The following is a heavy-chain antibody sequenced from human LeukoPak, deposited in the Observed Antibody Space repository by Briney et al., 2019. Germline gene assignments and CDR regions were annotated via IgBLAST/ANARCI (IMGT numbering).Heavy chain of an antibody. CDR3: ARGYSSGWPAYYFDY. J-gene: IGHJ4*02. Sequence: ASVKVSCKASGYTFTSYGISWVRQAPGQGLEWMGWISAYNGNTSYAQKLQGRVTMTTDTSTSTAYMELRSLRSDDTAVYYCARGYSSGWPAYYFDYWGQGTLVTVSS. D-gene: IGHD6-19*01. V-gene: IGHV1-18*01. CDR2: ISAYNGNT. CDR1: GYTFTSYG.